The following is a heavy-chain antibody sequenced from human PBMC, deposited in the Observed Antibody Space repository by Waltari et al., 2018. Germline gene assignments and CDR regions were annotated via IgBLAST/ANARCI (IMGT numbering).Heavy chain of an antibody. CDR2: ISGSGGST. V-gene: IGHV3-23*04. Sequence: EVQLVESGGGLVQPGGSLRLSCAASGFTFSSYAMSWVRQAPGKGLEWVSAISGSGGSTYYEDSVKGRLTISRDNAKKTLYRQMNSLRAEDTAVYYCAKDGTYYGSGDAFDIWGQGTMVTVSS. D-gene: IGHD3-10*01. J-gene: IGHJ3*02. CDR3: AKDGTYYGSGDAFDI. CDR1: GFTFSSYA.